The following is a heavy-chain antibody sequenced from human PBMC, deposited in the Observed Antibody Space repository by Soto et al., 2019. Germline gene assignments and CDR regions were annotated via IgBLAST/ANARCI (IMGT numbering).Heavy chain of an antibody. J-gene: IGHJ6*02. CDR2: IKSKTDGGTT. D-gene: IGHD6-19*01. CDR3: TTLGAVAGTDYYYGMDV. CDR1: GFTFSNAW. Sequence: VGSLRLSCAASGFTFSNAWMNWVRQAPGKGLEWVGRIKSKTDGGTTDYAAPVKGRFTISRDDSKNTLYLQMNSLKTEDTAVYYCTTLGAVAGTDYYYGMDVWGQGTTVTVSS. V-gene: IGHV3-15*07.